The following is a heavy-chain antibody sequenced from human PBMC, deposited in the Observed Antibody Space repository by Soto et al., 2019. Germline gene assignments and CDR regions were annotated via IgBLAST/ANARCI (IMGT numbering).Heavy chain of an antibody. CDR3: ARSYYYDRSGYYSLLDY. V-gene: IGHV3-23*01. CDR1: GFTFSSYA. J-gene: IGHJ4*02. Sequence: GGSLILSCAASGFTFSSYAMSWVRQAPGKGLEWVSAISGSGGSTYYADSVKGRFTISRDNSKNTLYLQMNSLRAEDTAVYYCARSYYYDRSGYYSLLDYWGQRPL. D-gene: IGHD3-22*01. CDR2: ISGSGGST.